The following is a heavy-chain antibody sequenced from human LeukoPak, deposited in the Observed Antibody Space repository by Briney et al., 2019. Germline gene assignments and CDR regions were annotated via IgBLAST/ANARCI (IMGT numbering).Heavy chain of an antibody. D-gene: IGHD1-26*01. V-gene: IGHV3-30*02. CDR2: IRYDGSNK. Sequence: GGSLRLSCAASGFTSSSYGMHWVRQAPGKGLEWVAFIRYDGSNKYYADSVKGRFTISRDNSKNTLYLQMNSLRAEDTAVYYCAKDGTSLVAFDIWGQGTMVTVSS. CDR3: AKDGTSLVAFDI. CDR1: GFTSSSYG. J-gene: IGHJ3*02.